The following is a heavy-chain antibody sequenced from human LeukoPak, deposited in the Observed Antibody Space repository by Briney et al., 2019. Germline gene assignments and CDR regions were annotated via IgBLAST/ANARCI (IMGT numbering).Heavy chain of an antibody. J-gene: IGHJ4*02. CDR3: VVYTGGYRSQF. D-gene: IGHD5-24*01. CDR1: GFTFTNYA. CDR2: ISDRGDRQ. V-gene: IGHV3-23*01. Sequence: GGFLRLSCAASGFTFTNYAMSWVRQAPGKGLEWVSAISDRGDRQYYADSVKGRFTISRDNSMNTLRLQMNSLSVEDTAVYYCVVYTGGYRSQFWGQGTLVTVSS.